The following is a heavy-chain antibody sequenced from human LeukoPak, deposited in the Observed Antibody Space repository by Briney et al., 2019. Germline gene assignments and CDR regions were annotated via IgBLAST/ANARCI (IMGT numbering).Heavy chain of an antibody. V-gene: IGHV5-10-1*01. Sequence: GESLKISCKGSGYSFTSYWISWVRQVPGKGLEWMGRIDPSDSYTNYSPSFQGHVTISADKSISTAYLQRSSLKASDTAMYYCGYSGYDSNWFDPWGQGTLVTVSS. CDR3: GYSGYDSNWFDP. CDR1: GYSFTSYW. D-gene: IGHD5-12*01. J-gene: IGHJ5*02. CDR2: IDPSDSYT.